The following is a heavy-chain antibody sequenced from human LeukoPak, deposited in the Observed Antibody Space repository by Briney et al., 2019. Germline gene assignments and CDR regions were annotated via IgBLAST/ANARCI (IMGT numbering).Heavy chain of an antibody. Sequence: GESLKISCNGSGYTYTNYWIGWVRQMPGKGLEWMGTIYPSDSTTRYSPSFQGQVTISADKSFSTAYLQGSSLKASDTGMYYCARRYCSSFACFSPLDYWGQGTLVTVSS. D-gene: IGHD2-2*01. CDR3: ARRYCSSFACFSPLDY. V-gene: IGHV5-51*01. J-gene: IGHJ4*02. CDR2: IYPSDSTT. CDR1: GYTYTNYW.